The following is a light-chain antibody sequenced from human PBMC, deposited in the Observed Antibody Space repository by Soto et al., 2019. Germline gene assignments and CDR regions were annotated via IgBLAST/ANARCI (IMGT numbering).Light chain of an antibody. V-gene: IGKV1-39*01. CDR1: QSISTF. CDR3: HQGYRAPWT. Sequence: DIQMTQSPSSLSASLGDRVTITCQTNQSISTFLNWYQQKSGKVPKLLIYAASSLQGGFPSRFSCRGSGTDFSLNISRLPTEGFATYYCHQGYRAPWTFGQGTKVEV. CDR2: AAS. J-gene: IGKJ1*01.